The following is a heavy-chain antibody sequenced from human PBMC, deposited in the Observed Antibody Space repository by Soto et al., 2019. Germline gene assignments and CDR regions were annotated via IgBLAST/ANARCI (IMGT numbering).Heavy chain of an antibody. CDR2: IGRTGIDR. D-gene: IGHD1-1*01. Sequence: EVQLVESGGGLVKPGGSLRLSCAASGFSFSTSTMNWVRQAPGKGLEFVSSIGRTGIDRYYIDSVKGRFTISRDNAQNSLYLQMNSLSAEDTALYYCVCDDNRRYGGQGTLVTVCS. CDR1: GFSFSTST. CDR3: VCDDNRRY. J-gene: IGHJ4*02. V-gene: IGHV3-21*01.